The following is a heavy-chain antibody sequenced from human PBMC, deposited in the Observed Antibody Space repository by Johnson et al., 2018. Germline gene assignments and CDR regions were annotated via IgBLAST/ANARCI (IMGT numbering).Heavy chain of an antibody. CDR3: AKGEQWLDAGVQH. D-gene: IGHD6-19*01. J-gene: IGHJ1*01. Sequence: QVQLVESGGGVVQXGRSLRLSCAASGFTFSSYGMHWVRQAPGKGLEWVSVIYSGGSTYYADSVKGRFTISRDNSKNTLYLQMNSLRAEDTAVYYCAKGEQWLDAGVQHWGQGTLVTVSS. CDR1: GFTFSSYG. CDR2: IYSGGST. V-gene: IGHV3-NL1*01.